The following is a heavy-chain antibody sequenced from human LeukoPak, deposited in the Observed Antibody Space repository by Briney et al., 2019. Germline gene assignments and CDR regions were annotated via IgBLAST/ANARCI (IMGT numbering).Heavy chain of an antibody. J-gene: IGHJ4*02. V-gene: IGHV1-2*02. D-gene: IGHD1-7*01. CDR1: GYTFTGYY. CDR3: ARDRRMVDRELGY. CDR2: INPNSGGT. Sequence: GASVKVSCKASGYTFTGYYMHWVRQAPGQGLEWMGWINPNSGGTNYAQKFQGRVTMTRDASIGTAYMELSRLRSDDTAVYYCARDRRMVDRELGYWGQGTLVTVSS.